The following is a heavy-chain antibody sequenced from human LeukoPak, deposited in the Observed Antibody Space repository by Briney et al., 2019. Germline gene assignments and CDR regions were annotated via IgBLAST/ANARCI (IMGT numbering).Heavy chain of an antibody. V-gene: IGHV1-69-2*01. J-gene: IGHJ4*02. CDR2: VDPEDGET. CDR1: GYTFTDYY. D-gene: IGHD5-18*01. Sequence: GATVKISCKASGYTFTDYYMHWVQQAPGKGLEWMGRVDPEDGETIYAEKFQGRVTITADTSTDTAYMGLSSLRSEDTAVYYCATVRGYSYGYAYWGQGTLVTVSS. CDR3: ATVRGYSYGYAY.